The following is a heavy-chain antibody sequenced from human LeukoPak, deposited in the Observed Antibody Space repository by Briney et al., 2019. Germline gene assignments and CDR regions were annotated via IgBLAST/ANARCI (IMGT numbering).Heavy chain of an antibody. Sequence: GGSLRLSCAASGFTFSSYAMSWVRQAPGKGLEWVSAISGSGGSTYYADSVKGRFTISRDNSKNTLYLQMNSLRAEDTAVYYCAKPSISSGWYDPFDYWGQGTLVTVSS. CDR2: ISGSGGST. D-gene: IGHD6-19*01. V-gene: IGHV3-23*01. CDR3: AKPSISSGWYDPFDY. J-gene: IGHJ4*02. CDR1: GFTFSSYA.